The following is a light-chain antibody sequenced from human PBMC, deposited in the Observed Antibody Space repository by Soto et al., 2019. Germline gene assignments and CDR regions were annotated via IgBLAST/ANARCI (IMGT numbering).Light chain of an antibody. CDR3: QQRHRWPNT. CDR2: DAY. J-gene: IGKJ5*01. Sequence: EVVLPQSLVKLPVEPGERDTLSSRGSQSFRSLLAWYQQKHDQPPRLLIYDAYNRATGVPLRFSGSGSGTDFTLTISSLEAEDSAVYYCQQRHRWPNTFGQGTRLEIK. CDR1: QSFRSL. V-gene: IGKV3-11*01.